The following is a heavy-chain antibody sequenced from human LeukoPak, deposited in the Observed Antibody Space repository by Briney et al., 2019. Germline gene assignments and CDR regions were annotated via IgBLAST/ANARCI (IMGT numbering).Heavy chain of an antibody. V-gene: IGHV3-48*01. CDR2: ISSSSSTI. CDR1: GFTFSSYS. CDR3: ARAYGYGYNDY. D-gene: IGHD5-18*01. J-gene: IGHJ4*02. Sequence: PGGSLRLSCAASGFTFSSYSMNWVRQAPGKGLEWVSYISSSSSTIYYADSVKGRFTISRDNAENSLFLQMNSLRAEDTAVYYCARAYGYGYNDYWGQGTLVTVSS.